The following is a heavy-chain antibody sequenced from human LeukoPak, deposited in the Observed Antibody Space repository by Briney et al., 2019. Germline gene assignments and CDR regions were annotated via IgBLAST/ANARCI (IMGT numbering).Heavy chain of an antibody. CDR1: GFAFSGYW. D-gene: IGHD5-18*01. CDR2: IKEDGSEK. Sequence: QSGGSLRLSCAASGFAFSGYWMSWVRQAPGKGLEWVANIKEDGSEKYYVDSVKGRFTISRDNAKNSLYLQMNSLRAEDTAVYYCARGGYTRFDFWGQGTLVTVSS. CDR3: ARGGYTRFDF. V-gene: IGHV3-7*01. J-gene: IGHJ4*02.